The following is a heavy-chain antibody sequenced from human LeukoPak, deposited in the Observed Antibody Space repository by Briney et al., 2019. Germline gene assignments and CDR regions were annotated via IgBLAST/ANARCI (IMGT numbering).Heavy chain of an antibody. J-gene: IGHJ3*02. V-gene: IGHV3-66*01. D-gene: IGHD3-9*01. CDR2: MYSGGGA. CDR1: GFIVTNEY. Sequence: GGSLRLSCAASGFIVTNEYMSWVRQAPGKGLEWVSVMYSGGGAAYADSVKDRFIISRDTAKNTLYLQMNALRPEDTAVYYCTRDSILAERHGRYDAFDIWGQGTMVTVSS. CDR3: TRDSILAERHGRYDAFDI.